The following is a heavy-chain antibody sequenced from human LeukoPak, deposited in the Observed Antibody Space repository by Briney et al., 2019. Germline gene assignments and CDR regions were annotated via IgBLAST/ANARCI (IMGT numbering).Heavy chain of an antibody. CDR1: GYTCNSYY. Sequence: ASVKVSCKASGYTCNSYYINWVRQATGQGLEWMGWMNHNGGYTGYVRKFHRRVTMTRNTSISTDYMELSSLRSEDTAVYYCARSSNTDKLLTIMGGYYFDYWGQGTLVTVSS. CDR2: MNHNGGYT. V-gene: IGHV1-8*01. D-gene: IGHD5-24*01. J-gene: IGHJ4*02. CDR3: ARSSNTDKLLTIMGGYYFDY.